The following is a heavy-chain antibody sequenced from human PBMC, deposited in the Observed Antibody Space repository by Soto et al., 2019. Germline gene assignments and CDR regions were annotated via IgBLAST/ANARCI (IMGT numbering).Heavy chain of an antibody. J-gene: IGHJ1*01. CDR3: ATPGYTLEGLRH. Sequence: ASVKVACKVSGYTLTELSMHWVRKAPGKGLEWMGGFDPEDGETIYAQKFQGQVTISADKSINTAYLQWRSLEASDTAIYYCATPGYTLEGLRHWGLGTLVTVSS. CDR1: GYTLTELS. CDR2: FDPEDGET. V-gene: IGHV1-24*01. D-gene: IGHD5-18*01.